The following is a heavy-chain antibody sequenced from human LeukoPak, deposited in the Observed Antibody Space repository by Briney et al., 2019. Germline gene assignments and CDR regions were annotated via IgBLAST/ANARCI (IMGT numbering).Heavy chain of an antibody. V-gene: IGHV1-46*01. CDR1: GYTFTSYY. D-gene: IGHD5-18*01. CDR2: INPSGGST. J-gene: IGHJ3*02. Sequence: ASVKVSCKASGYTFTSYYMHWVRQAPGQGLEWMGIINPSGGSTSYAQKFQGRVTMTRDMSTSTVYMELSSLRSEDTAVYYCARGIQLWFANHDAFDIWGQGTMVTVSS. CDR3: ARGIQLWFANHDAFDI.